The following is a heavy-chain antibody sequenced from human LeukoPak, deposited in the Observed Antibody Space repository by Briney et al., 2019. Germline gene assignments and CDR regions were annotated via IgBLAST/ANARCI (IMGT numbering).Heavy chain of an antibody. CDR1: GYTFTSYY. J-gene: IGHJ4*02. CDR2: INPSGGST. CDR3: ARSFGLYEVSAPEDYFDY. D-gene: IGHD2-8*01. Sequence: ASVKVSCKASGYTFTSYYMHWVRQAPGQGLEWMGIINPSGGSTSYAQKFQGRVTMTRDTSTSTVYMELSSLRSEDTAVYYCARSFGLYEVSAPEDYFDYWGQGTLVTVSS. V-gene: IGHV1-46*01.